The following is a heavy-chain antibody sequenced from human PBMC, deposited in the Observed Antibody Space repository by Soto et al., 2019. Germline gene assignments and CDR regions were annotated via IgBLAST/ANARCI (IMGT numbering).Heavy chain of an antibody. D-gene: IGHD4-17*01. V-gene: IGHV3-74*01. CDR3: ARPDYGDYRLNY. CDR2: INSDGSST. CDR1: GFSFSNYW. Sequence: EVQLVESGGGLVQPGGSLRLSCAASGFSFSNYWVHWVRQAPGKGPVWVSHINSDGSSTTYADSVKGRFTISRDNAKNTLYLQMNSLRAEDTAVYYCARPDYGDYRLNYWGQGTLVTVSS. J-gene: IGHJ4*02.